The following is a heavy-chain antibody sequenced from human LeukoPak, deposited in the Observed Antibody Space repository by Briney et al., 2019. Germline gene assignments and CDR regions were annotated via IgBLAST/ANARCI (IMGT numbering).Heavy chain of an antibody. J-gene: IGHJ4*02. D-gene: IGHD3-10*01. V-gene: IGHV4-34*01. Sequence: SETLSLTCAVYGGSFSGYYWSWIRQPPGKGLEWIGEINHSGSTNYNPSLKSRVTISVDTSKNQFSLKLSSVTAADTAVYYCARSSSGYYFDYWGQGTLVTISS. CDR1: GGSFSGYY. CDR2: INHSGST. CDR3: ARSSSGYYFDY.